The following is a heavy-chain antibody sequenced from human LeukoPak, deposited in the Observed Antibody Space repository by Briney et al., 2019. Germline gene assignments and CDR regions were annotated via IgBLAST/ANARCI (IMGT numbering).Heavy chain of an antibody. D-gene: IGHD3-16*02. V-gene: IGHV2-70*01. CDR2: IDWDDDK. CDR3: ARSNVWGSYRSNCMDV. J-gene: IGHJ6*04. CDR1: GFSLSTSGMC. Sequence: SGPTLVKPTQTLTLNCTFSGFSLSTSGMCVSWIRQPPGKALEWLALIDWDDDKYYSTSLKTRLTISKDTSKNQVVLTMANMDPVDTATYYCARSNVWGSYRSNCMDVWGKGTTVTVSS.